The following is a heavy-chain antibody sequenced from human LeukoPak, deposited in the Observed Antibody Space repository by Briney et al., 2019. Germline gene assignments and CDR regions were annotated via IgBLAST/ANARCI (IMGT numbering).Heavy chain of an antibody. CDR1: GXTFSGYA. CDR3: ATFGSGSRRTNSFDY. V-gene: IGHV3-23*01. CDR2: INTGGDGT. Sequence: GGSLRLSCAASGXTFSGYAMSWVRQAPGKGLEWVSAINTGGDGTFYADSVKGRFTISRDNSMNTQYLQMNSLRAEDTAVFYCATFGSGSRRTNSFDYWGQGTLVIVSS. J-gene: IGHJ4*02. D-gene: IGHD3-10*01.